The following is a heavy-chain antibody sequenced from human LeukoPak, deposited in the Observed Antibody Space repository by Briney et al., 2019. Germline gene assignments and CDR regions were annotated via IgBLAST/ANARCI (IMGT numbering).Heavy chain of an antibody. Sequence: GGSLRLSCAASGFTFSSYSMNWVRQAPGKGLEWVSYISSSSSTIYYADSVKGRFTISRDNAKNSLYLQMNSLRAEDTAVYYCARDLGFWEYYDSSGYFDYWGRGTLVTVSS. CDR3: ARDLGFWEYYDSSGYFDY. CDR2: ISSSSSTI. CDR1: GFTFSSYS. J-gene: IGHJ4*02. V-gene: IGHV3-48*01. D-gene: IGHD3-22*01.